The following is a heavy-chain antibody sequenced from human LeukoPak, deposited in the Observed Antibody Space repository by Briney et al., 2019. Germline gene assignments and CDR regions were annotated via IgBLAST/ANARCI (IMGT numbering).Heavy chain of an antibody. CDR2: IYYSGST. Sequence: SETLSLTCTVSGGSISSYYWSWIRQPPGKGLEWIGYIYYSGSTNYNPSLKSRVTISVDTSKNQFSLKLSSVTAADTAVYYCARDPSSSYFDYWGQGTLVTVSP. V-gene: IGHV4-59*01. D-gene: IGHD6-13*01. CDR3: ARDPSSSYFDY. J-gene: IGHJ4*02. CDR1: GGSISSYY.